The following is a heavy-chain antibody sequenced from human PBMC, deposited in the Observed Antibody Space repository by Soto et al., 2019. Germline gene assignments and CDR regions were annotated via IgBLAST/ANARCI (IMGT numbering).Heavy chain of an antibody. Sequence: GGSLRLSCAASGFTFSNAWMSWVRQAPGKGLEWVGRIKSKTDGGTTDYAAPVKGRFTISRDDSKNTLYLQMNSLKTEDTAVYYCTTEPPSEWLRFRYFDYWGQGTLVTVSS. CDR1: GFTFSNAW. V-gene: IGHV3-15*01. D-gene: IGHD5-12*01. CDR2: IKSKTDGGTT. J-gene: IGHJ4*02. CDR3: TTEPPSEWLRFRYFDY.